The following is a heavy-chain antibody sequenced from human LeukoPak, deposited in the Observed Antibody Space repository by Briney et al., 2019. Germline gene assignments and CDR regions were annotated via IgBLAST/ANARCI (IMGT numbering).Heavy chain of an antibody. CDR1: GFTVSSNY. D-gene: IGHD2-21*02. V-gene: IGHV3-53*01. Sequence: GGSLRLSCAASGFTVSSNYMSWVRQAPGKGLEWVSVIYSGGSTYYADSVKGRFTISRDNSKNTLYLQMNSLRAEDTAVYYCAREPGAYCGGDCPHSAAFDIWDQGTMVTVSS. J-gene: IGHJ3*02. CDR2: IYSGGST. CDR3: AREPGAYCGGDCPHSAAFDI.